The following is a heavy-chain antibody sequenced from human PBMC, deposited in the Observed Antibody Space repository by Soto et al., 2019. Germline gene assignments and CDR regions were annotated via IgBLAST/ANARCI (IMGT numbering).Heavy chain of an antibody. V-gene: IGHV3-11*01. Sequence: GGSLRLSCAASGFTFSDYYMTWIRQAPGKGLEWVSYISSSGSGIYYPDSVKGRFTISRDNAKKSLYLQMSSLRAEDTAVYYCPREYSDAFDIWGQGTLVTVSS. CDR3: PREYSDAFDI. CDR2: ISSSGSGI. D-gene: IGHD2-15*01. CDR1: GFTFSDYY. J-gene: IGHJ3*02.